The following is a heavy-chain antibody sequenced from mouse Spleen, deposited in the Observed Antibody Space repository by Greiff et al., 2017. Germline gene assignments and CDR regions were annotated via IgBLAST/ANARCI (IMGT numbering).Heavy chain of an antibody. CDR3: ARQLTGFAY. D-gene: IGHD4-1*01. V-gene: IGHV5-9-3*01. Sequence: EVKLMESGGGLVKPGGSLKLSCAASGFTFSSYAMSWVRQTPEKRLEWVATISSGGSYTYYPDSVKGRFTISRDNAKNTLYLQMSSLRSEDTAMYYCARQLTGFAYWGQGTLVTVSA. J-gene: IGHJ3*01. CDR1: GFTFSSYA. CDR2: ISSGGSYT.